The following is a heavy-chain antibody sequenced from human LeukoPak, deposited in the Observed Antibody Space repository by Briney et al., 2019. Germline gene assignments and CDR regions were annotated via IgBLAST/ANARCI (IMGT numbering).Heavy chain of an antibody. Sequence: SETLSLTCTVSGGSISSSSYHWDWIRQPPGKGLERIGSIYYSGTTYYNPSLKRRVTISVDTSKNQFSLNLSSVTAADTAVYYCARTYCSGGSCLSAAAFRPNYYYGMDVWGQGTTVTVSS. CDR2: IYYSGTT. CDR3: ARTYCSGGSCLSAAAFRPNYYYGMDV. J-gene: IGHJ6*02. CDR1: GGSISSSSYH. V-gene: IGHV4-39*01. D-gene: IGHD2-15*01.